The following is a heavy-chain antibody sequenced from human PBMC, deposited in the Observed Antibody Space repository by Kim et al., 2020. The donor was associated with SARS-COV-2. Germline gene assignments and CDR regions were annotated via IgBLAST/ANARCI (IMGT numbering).Heavy chain of an antibody. D-gene: IGHD6-13*01. CDR2: K. Sequence: KYSADSVKGRFTNSRDNSNNTRHVQMNSLRPEDTAVYDCAREGPQQVADYWGQGTLVTVSS. J-gene: IGHJ4*02. CDR3: AREGPQQVADY. V-gene: IGHV3-30*01.